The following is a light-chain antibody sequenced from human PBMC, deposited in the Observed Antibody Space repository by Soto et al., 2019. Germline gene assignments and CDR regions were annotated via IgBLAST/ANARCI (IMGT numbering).Light chain of an antibody. CDR1: QSISNH. CDR3: QQRSDWPIT. Sequence: EIVLTQSPATLSLSPGERATLSCRASQSISNHLAWYQQKPGQAPRLLIYAASNRATAIPARFSGSGSGTDFTLTISSLEPEDFALYYCQQRSDWPITFGQGTRLEIK. V-gene: IGKV3-11*01. J-gene: IGKJ5*01. CDR2: AAS.